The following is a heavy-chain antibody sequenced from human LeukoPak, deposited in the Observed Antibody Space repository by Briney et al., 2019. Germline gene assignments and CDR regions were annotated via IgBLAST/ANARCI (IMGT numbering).Heavy chain of an antibody. CDR2: FDPEDGET. CDR1: GYTLTELS. D-gene: IGHD3-22*01. J-gene: IGHJ6*02. Sequence: ASVTVSCKVSGYTLTELSMHWVRQAPGKGLEWMGGFDPEDGETIYAQKFQGRVTMTEDTSTDTAYMELSSLRSEDTAVYYCATDRRGSGYYFYGMDVWGQGTTVTVSS. CDR3: ATDRRGSGYYFYGMDV. V-gene: IGHV1-24*01.